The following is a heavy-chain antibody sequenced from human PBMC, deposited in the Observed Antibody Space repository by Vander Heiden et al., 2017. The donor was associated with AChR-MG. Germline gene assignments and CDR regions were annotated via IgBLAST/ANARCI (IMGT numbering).Heavy chain of an antibody. J-gene: IGHJ3*02. CDR1: GGPFSSYA. Sequence: QVQLVQSGAEVKKPGSSVTVSCKASGGPFSSYAISWVRQAPGQGLEWMGGIIPIFGTANYAQKFQGRVTITADKSTSTAYMELSSLRSEDTAVYYCASSRRTGTIPDAFDIWGQGTMVTVSS. CDR3: ASSRRTGTIPDAFDI. D-gene: IGHD1-1*01. V-gene: IGHV1-69*06. CDR2: IIPIFGTA.